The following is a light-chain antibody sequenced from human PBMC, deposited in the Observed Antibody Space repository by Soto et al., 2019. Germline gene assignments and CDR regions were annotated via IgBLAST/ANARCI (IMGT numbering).Light chain of an antibody. Sequence: QSALTQPRSVSGSPGQSVTISCTGTSSDVGGYNYVSWYQQHPGKAPKLIMYDVSKRPSGVPDRFSGSKSGKTASLTISGLQAEGEAEYYCCSYAGSYTYVFGTETKVTVL. CDR1: SSDVGGYNY. V-gene: IGLV2-11*01. CDR3: CSYAGSYTYV. J-gene: IGLJ1*01. CDR2: DVS.